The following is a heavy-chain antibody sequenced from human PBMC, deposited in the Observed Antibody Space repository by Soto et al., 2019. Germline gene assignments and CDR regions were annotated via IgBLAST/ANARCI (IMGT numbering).Heavy chain of an antibody. CDR2: IYYSGST. CDR3: ARVFDYLNWFDP. J-gene: IGHJ5*02. D-gene: IGHD3-9*01. CDR1: DSSISSGDYY. V-gene: IGHV4-30-4*01. Sequence: TLSVTCTVSDSSISSGDYYWSWMSQPPGKGLEWIGYIYYSGSTYYNPSLKSRVTISVDTSKNQFSLKLSSVTAADTAVYYCARVFDYLNWFDPWGQGTLVTVSS.